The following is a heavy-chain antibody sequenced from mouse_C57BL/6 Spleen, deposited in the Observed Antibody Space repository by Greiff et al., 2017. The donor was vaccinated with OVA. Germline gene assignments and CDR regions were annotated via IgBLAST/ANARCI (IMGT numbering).Heavy chain of an antibody. Sequence: VKVVESGPGLVAPSQSLSITCTVSGFSLTSYGVDWVRQPPGKGLEWLGVIWGGGSTNYNSAPMSRLSISKDNFKSQVFLKMNSLQTDDTAMYYCAKHEGGSSYPYYAMDYWGQGTSVTVSS. V-gene: IGHV2-9*01. CDR3: AKHEGGSSYPYYAMDY. D-gene: IGHD1-1*01. CDR2: IWGGGST. CDR1: GFSLTSYG. J-gene: IGHJ4*01.